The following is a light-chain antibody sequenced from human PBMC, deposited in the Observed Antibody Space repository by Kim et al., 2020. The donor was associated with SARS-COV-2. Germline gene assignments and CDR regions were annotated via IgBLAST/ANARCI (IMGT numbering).Light chain of an antibody. CDR2: IESSGTY. V-gene: IGLV4-60*03. CDR3: ETWDSNTRV. CDR1: SGHNNYI. J-gene: IGLJ3*02. Sequence: QAVVTQSSSASASLGSSVKLTCTLTSGHNNYIIAWHQQQPGKAPRYLMNIESSGTYNRGSGVPGRFSGSKSGADRHLTISNLQSEDEADYYCETWDSNTRVFGGGTQLTVL.